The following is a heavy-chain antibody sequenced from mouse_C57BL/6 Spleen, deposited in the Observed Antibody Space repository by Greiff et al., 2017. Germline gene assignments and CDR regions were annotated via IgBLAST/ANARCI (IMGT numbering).Heavy chain of an antibody. D-gene: IGHD1-1*01. V-gene: IGHV5-17*01. Sequence: EVQLQESGGGLVKPGGSLKLSCAASGFTFSDYGMHWVRQAPEKGLEWVAYISSGSSTIYYADTVKGRFTISRDNAKNTLFLQMTSLRSEDTAMYYCARKVVLPYYAMDYWGQGTSVTVSS. CDR3: ARKVVLPYYAMDY. CDR2: ISSGSSTI. CDR1: GFTFSDYG. J-gene: IGHJ4*01.